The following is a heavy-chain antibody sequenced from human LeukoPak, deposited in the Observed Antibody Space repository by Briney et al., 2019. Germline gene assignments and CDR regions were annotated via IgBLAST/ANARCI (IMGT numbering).Heavy chain of an antibody. Sequence: SVKVSCKASGGTFSSYAISWVRQAPGQGLEWMGRIIPIFGTANYAQKFQGRVTITTDESTSTAYMELSSLRSEDTAVYYCARDFANYYDSSRLDYWGQGTLDTVSS. J-gene: IGHJ4*02. V-gene: IGHV1-69*05. CDR2: IIPIFGTA. CDR1: GGTFSSYA. CDR3: ARDFANYYDSSRLDY. D-gene: IGHD3-22*01.